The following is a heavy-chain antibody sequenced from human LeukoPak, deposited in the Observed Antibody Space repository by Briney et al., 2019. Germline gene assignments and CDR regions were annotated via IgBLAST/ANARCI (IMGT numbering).Heavy chain of an antibody. CDR3: ARYGIKGWSSTNCYTSYFYYGMDV. J-gene: IGHJ6*02. CDR1: GYSFMHYW. CDR2: IFHCESNT. V-gene: IGHV5-51*01. D-gene: IGHD2-2*02. Sequence: GESLQISCKGSGYSFMHYWIGWVRPMPGEGAEWMGSIFHCESNTKYSPSFQGQVTISVDKSISTAYVQRSSLKASDTAMYYCARYGIKGWSSTNCYTSYFYYGMDVWGQGTTVTVSS.